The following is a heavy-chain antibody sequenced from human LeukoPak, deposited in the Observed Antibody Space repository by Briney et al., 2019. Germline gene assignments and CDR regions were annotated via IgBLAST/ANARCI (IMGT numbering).Heavy chain of an antibody. CDR2: IYYSGST. CDR1: GGSISSYY. Sequence: NPSETLSLTCTVSGGSISSYYWSWIRQPPGKGLEWIGYIYYSGSTNYNPSLKGRVTISVDTSKNQFSLKLSSVTAADTAVYYCARLFRSGYGLWRNAFDIWGQGTMVTVSS. D-gene: IGHD3-10*01. CDR3: ARLFRSGYGLWRNAFDI. J-gene: IGHJ3*02. V-gene: IGHV4-59*08.